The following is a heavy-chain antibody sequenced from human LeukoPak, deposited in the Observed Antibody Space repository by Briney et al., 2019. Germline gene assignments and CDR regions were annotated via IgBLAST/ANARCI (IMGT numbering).Heavy chain of an antibody. Sequence: ASVKVSCKASGGTFSSYAISWVRQAPGQGLEWMGGIIPIFGTANYAQKFQGRVTITADESTSTAYMELSSLRSEDTAVYYCARGLRLVVAAPYYWFDPWGQGTLVTVSS. V-gene: IGHV1-69*13. J-gene: IGHJ5*02. CDR2: IIPIFGTA. CDR3: ARGLRLVVAAPYYWFDP. D-gene: IGHD2-15*01. CDR1: GGTFSSYA.